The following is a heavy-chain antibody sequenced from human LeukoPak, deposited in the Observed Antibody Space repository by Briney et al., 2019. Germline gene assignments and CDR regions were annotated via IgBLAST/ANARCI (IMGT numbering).Heavy chain of an antibody. CDR2: INQDGSEK. CDR1: GLTFRSYW. CDR3: ARGDSSGYQRNTKLDY. D-gene: IGHD3-22*01. Sequence: GGSLRLSCAVSGLTFRSYWMSWVRQAPGKGLEWVANINQDGSEKYFVDSVKGRFTISRENAKNSLYLQMNSLRAGDTAVYYCARGDSSGYQRNTKLDYWGQGTLVTVSS. V-gene: IGHV3-7*01. J-gene: IGHJ4*02.